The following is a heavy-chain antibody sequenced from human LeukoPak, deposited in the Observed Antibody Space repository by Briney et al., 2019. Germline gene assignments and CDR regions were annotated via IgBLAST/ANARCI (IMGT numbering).Heavy chain of an antibody. D-gene: IGHD3-3*01. J-gene: IGHJ4*02. CDR3: ARHYDFWSGYYFDY. CDR2: IYHSGST. CDR1: GGSISSSSYY. Sequence: SETLSLTCTVSGGSISSSSYYWGWIRQPPGKGLEWLGSIYHSGSTYYNPSLKSRVTISVATSKNQFSLKLSSVTAADTAVYYCARHYDFWSGYYFDYWGQGTLVTVSS. V-gene: IGHV4-39*01.